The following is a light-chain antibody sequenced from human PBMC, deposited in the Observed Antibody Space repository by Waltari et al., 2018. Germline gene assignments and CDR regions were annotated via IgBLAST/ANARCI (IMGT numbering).Light chain of an antibody. CDR2: AAS. V-gene: IGKV1-9*01. CDR3: QQPPGT. Sequence: DIQLTQSPSFLSASVGDRVTFTCRASRDLRNYLAWYQQKSGKAPKLLIFAASTLQSGVPSRFSGSGSGTEFTLTISSLQPEDLATYYCQQPPGTFGGGTKVEIK. J-gene: IGKJ4*01. CDR1: RDLRNY.